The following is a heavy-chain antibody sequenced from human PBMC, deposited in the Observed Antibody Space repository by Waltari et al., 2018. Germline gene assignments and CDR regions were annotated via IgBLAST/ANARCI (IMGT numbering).Heavy chain of an antibody. J-gene: IGHJ4*02. Sequence: EVELVESGGGLIQPGGSLRRYCAGATFTVSSKYMSWVRQAPGKGLEWVSVIYSGGTTYYADSVKGRFTISRDNSKNTLYLQMNSLRAEDTAVYYCASYREGNYFDYWGQGTLVTVSS. CDR1: TFTVSSKY. V-gene: IGHV3-53*01. CDR3: ASYREGNYFDY. CDR2: IYSGGTT.